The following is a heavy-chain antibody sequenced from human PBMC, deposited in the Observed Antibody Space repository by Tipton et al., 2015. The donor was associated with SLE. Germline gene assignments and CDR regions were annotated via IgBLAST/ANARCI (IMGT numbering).Heavy chain of an antibody. J-gene: IGHJ4*02. CDR3: ARDPRYCGGDCYSFDY. CDR2: ISWNGART. Sequence: SLRLSCAASGFTFDDYAMHWVRQAPGKGLEWVSGISWNGARTDHADSVKGRFTISRDNAKNSLYLQMNRLRAEDTAFYYCARDPRYCGGDCYSFDYWGQGTLVTVSS. V-gene: IGHV3-20*04. CDR1: GFTFDDYA. D-gene: IGHD2-21*01.